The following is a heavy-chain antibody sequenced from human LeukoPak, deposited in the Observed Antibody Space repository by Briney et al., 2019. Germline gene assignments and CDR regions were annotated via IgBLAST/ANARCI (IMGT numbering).Heavy chain of an antibody. CDR2: INWNGGST. Sequence: SGGSLRLSCAASGFTFDDYGVSWVRQAPGKGLEWVSGINWNGGSTGYADSVKGRFTISRDNAKNSLYLQMNSLRAEDTALYYCARGTIFGAGYYYYYYYMDVWGKGTTVTVSS. J-gene: IGHJ6*03. D-gene: IGHD3-3*01. CDR3: ARGTIFGAGYYYYYYYMDV. V-gene: IGHV3-20*04. CDR1: GFTFDDYG.